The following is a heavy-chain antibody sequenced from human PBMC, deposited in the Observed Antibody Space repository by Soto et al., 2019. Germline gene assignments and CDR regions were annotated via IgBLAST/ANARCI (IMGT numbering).Heavy chain of an antibody. CDR1: GGSISSYY. V-gene: IGHV4-59*01. CDR3: ARGRYSYGWLSYGMDV. Sequence: SETLSLTCTVSGGSISSYYWSWIRQPPGKGLEWIGYIYYSGSTNYNLSLKSRVTISVDTSKNQFSLKLSSVTAADTAVYYCARGRYSYGWLSYGMDVWGQGTTVTVSS. CDR2: IYYSGST. J-gene: IGHJ6*02. D-gene: IGHD5-18*01.